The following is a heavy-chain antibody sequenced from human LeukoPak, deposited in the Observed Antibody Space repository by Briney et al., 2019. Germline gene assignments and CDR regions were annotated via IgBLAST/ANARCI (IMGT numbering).Heavy chain of an antibody. D-gene: IGHD1-26*01. CDR1: QYNFNGYT. CDR3: ASMWEGGY. J-gene: IGHJ4*02. Sequence: AGGSLRLSCVASQYNFNGYTFTWVRQAPGKGLEYVSSISKSSALKYYADSVKGRFTISRDNAQSSLFLQMNSLRDEDAAVYFCASMWEGGYWGQGTLVTVSS. V-gene: IGHV3-21*01. CDR2: ISKSSALK.